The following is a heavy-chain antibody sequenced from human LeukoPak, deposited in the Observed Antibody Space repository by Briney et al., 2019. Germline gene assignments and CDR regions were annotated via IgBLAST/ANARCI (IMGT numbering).Heavy chain of an antibody. D-gene: IGHD3-3*01. CDR2: IYYSGST. Sequence: SQTLSLTCTVSGGTISSGGYYWSWIRQHPGKGLEWIGYIYYSGSTYYNPSLKSRVTISVDTSKNQFSLKLSSVTAADTAVYYCARAGGFFSPFGYWGQGTLVTVSS. CDR3: ARAGGFFSPFGY. V-gene: IGHV4-31*03. CDR1: GGTISSGGYY. J-gene: IGHJ4*02.